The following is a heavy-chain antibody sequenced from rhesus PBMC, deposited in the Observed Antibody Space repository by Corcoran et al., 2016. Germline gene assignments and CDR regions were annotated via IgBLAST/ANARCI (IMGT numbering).Heavy chain of an antibody. CDR1: GFTFSSYG. V-gene: IGHV3S5*01. J-gene: IGHJ4*01. D-gene: IGHD6-13*01. CDR2: INSGGGIT. Sequence: EVQLVETGGGLVQPGGSLKLSCAVSGFTFSSYGMSWVRQAPGKGLEWVSVINSGGGITAYADSGKGRFTISRDNSKNTFSLQMNSLRAEDTAVYYCAKEFSNWPKNYYFDYWGQGVLVTVSS. CDR3: AKEFSNWPKNYYFDY.